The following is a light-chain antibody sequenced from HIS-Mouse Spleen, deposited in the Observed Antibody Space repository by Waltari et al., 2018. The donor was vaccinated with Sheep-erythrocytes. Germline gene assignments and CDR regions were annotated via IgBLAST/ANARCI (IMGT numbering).Light chain of an antibody. J-gene: IGLJ3*02. CDR1: SSDVGSYNL. CDR3: CSYAGSSTPWV. Sequence: QSALTQPASVSGSPGQSITISCTGTSSDVGSYNLVSWYQQHPGKAPKLMMFEGSKRASGVSNRFSGSKSGTTASLTISGLQAEDEADYYCCSYAGSSTPWVFGGGTKLTVL. CDR2: EGS. V-gene: IGLV2-23*01.